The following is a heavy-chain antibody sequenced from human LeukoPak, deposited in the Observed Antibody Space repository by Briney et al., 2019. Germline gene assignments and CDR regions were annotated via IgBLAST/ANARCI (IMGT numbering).Heavy chain of an antibody. V-gene: IGHV4-30-2*01. D-gene: IGHD3-3*01. CDR2: IYHSGST. CDR1: GGSISSGGYY. CDR3: ARVLSFWSPFDY. Sequence: SETLSLTCSVSGGSISSGGYYWSWIRQPPGKGLEWIGYIYHSGSTYYNPSLRSRVTISVDRSKNQFCLNLSSVTAADTAVYYTARVLSFWSPFDYWGQGTLVTVSS. J-gene: IGHJ4*02.